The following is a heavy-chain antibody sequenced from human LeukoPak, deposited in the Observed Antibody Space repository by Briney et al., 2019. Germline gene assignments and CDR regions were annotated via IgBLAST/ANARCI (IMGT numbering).Heavy chain of an antibody. V-gene: IGHV1-2*02. CDR2: TNPNSGGT. CDR1: GYTFTGYY. CDR3: ARDIGYCTNGVCYSDYFDY. Sequence: ASVKVSCKASGYTFTGYYMHWVRQAPGQGLEWMGWTNPNSGGTNYAQKFQGRVTMTRDTSISTAYMELSRLRSDDTAVYYCARDIGYCTNGVCYSDYFDYWGQGTLVTVSS. D-gene: IGHD2-8*01. J-gene: IGHJ4*02.